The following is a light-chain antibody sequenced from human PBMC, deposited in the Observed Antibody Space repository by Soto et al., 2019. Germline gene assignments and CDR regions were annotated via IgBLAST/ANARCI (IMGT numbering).Light chain of an antibody. Sequence: EIVLTQSPGTLSLSPGERATLSCRASQSVSSSYLAWYQQKPGQAPRLLIYGASSRATGIPDRFSGSGSGTDFTLTISRLEPEDFAIYYCQQYHNWPYTFGQGTKLEIK. J-gene: IGKJ2*01. CDR1: QSVSSSY. CDR2: GAS. CDR3: QQYHNWPYT. V-gene: IGKV3-20*01.